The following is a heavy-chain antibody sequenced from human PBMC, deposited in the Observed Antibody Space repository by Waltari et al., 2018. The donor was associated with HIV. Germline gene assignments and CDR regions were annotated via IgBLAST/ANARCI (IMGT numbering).Heavy chain of an antibody. CDR2: INHSGSI. Sequence: QVRLQQWGAGLLKPSETLSLTCAVYGGSFNGYYWSWIRQPPGKGLECIGEINHSGSIKYNPSLKILVIISVDRYKNQFSLKLTSVTAADTALYYCARGSWGSGMDVWGRGTTVIVSS. CDR3: ARGSWGSGMDV. V-gene: IGHV4-34*02. D-gene: IGHD7-27*01. CDR1: GGSFNGYY. J-gene: IGHJ6*02.